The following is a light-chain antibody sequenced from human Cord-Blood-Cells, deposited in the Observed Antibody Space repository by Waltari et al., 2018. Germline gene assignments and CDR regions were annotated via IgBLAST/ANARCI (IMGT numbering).Light chain of an antibody. CDR1: QSISSY. Sequence: DIQMTQSPSSLSASAGDRVTITCRASQSISSYLNWYQQKPGKAPKLLIYAASSLQSGVPSRFSGSGSGTDFTLTISSLQPEDFATYYCQQSYSTQFTFGPGTKVDIK. CDR2: AAS. J-gene: IGKJ3*01. CDR3: QQSYSTQFT. V-gene: IGKV1-39*01.